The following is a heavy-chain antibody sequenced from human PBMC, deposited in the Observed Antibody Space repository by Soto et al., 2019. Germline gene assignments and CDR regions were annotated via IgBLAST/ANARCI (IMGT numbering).Heavy chain of an antibody. CDR1: GGTFSSYA. D-gene: IGHD3-22*01. CDR3: ARDRGPSSGYYPYWFDP. V-gene: IGHV1-69*12. CDR2: IIPIFGTA. J-gene: IGHJ5*02. Sequence: QVQLVQSGAEVKKPGSSVKVSCKASGGTFSSYAISWVRQAPGQGLEWMGEIIPIFGTANYAQKFQGRVTITADDSTSTAYMELSSLRPEDTAVYYCARDRGPSSGYYPYWFDPWGQGTLVTVSS.